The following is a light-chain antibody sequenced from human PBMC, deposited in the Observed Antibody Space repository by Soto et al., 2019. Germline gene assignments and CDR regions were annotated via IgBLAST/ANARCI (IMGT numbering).Light chain of an antibody. CDR3: CSFAGSYSYV. V-gene: IGLV2-11*01. J-gene: IGLJ1*01. CDR2: DVT. CDR1: SSDVGRYDY. Sequence: LTQPRSVSASPGQSVTISCTGTSSDVGRYDYVSWYQQHPGKAPKLIVYDVTERPSGVPDRFSGSKSGNTASLTISGPQAEDEADYSCCSFAGSYSYVFGTGTRSPS.